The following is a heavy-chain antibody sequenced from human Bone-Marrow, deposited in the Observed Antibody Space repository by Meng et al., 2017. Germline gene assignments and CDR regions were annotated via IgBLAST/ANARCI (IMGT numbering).Heavy chain of an antibody. CDR1: GFTFSSYG. J-gene: IGHJ4*02. CDR2: IWYDGSNK. Sequence: GESLKISCAASGFTFSSYGMHWVRQAPGKGLEWVAVIWYDGSNKYYADSVKGRFTISRDNSKNTLYLQMNSLRAEDTAVYYCARDLGIAAAGTSDIPAHYFDYWGQGTLVTVSS. V-gene: IGHV3-33*01. CDR3: ARDLGIAAAGTSDIPAHYFDY. D-gene: IGHD6-13*01.